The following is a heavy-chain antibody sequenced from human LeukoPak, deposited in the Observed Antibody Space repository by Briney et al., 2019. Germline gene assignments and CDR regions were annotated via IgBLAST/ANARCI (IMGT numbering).Heavy chain of an antibody. CDR3: AKVGNYYESPVDY. Sequence: GGSLRLSCAASGFTFSNYDMSWVRQAPGKGLEWVSTISGSGGSTYYADSVKGRFTISRDNSKNTLYLQMNSLRAEDTAVYYCAKVGNYYESPVDYWGQGTLVTVSS. J-gene: IGHJ4*02. CDR2: ISGSGGST. D-gene: IGHD3-22*01. CDR1: GFTFSNYD. V-gene: IGHV3-23*01.